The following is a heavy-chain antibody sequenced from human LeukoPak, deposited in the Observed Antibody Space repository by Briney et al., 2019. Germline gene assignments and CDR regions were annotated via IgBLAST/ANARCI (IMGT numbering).Heavy chain of an antibody. V-gene: IGHV3-21*01. CDR1: GFTFSSYA. J-gene: IGHJ4*02. D-gene: IGHD4-17*01. Sequence: GGSLRLSCAASGFTFSSYAMSWVRQAPGKGLEWVSAISSSSSYIYYADSVKGRFTISRDNAKNSLYLQMNSLRAEDTAVYYCARDYGGDGPFFDYWGQGTLVTVSS. CDR3: ARDYGGDGPFFDY. CDR2: ISSSSSYI.